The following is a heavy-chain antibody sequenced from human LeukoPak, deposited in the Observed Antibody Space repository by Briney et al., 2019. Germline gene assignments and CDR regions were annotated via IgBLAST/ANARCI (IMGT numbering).Heavy chain of an antibody. CDR1: GYTFTGYY. CDR2: ISAYNGNT. CDR3: ARGVHDILTGYYWYFDY. Sequence: ASVKVSCKASGYTFTGYYMHWVRQAPGQGLEWMGWISAYNGNTNYAQKLQGRVTMTTDTSTSTAYMELRSLRSDDTAVYYCARGVHDILTGYYWYFDYWGQGTLVTVSS. J-gene: IGHJ4*02. V-gene: IGHV1-18*04. D-gene: IGHD3-9*01.